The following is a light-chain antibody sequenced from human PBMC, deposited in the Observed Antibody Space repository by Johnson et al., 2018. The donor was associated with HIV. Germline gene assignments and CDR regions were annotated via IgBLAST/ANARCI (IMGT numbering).Light chain of an antibody. CDR2: DNN. J-gene: IGLJ1*01. Sequence: QAVLTQPPSVSAAPGQKVTISCSGSSSNIANIYVSWYQQLPGTAPKLLIYDNNKRPSGIPDRFSGSKSGTSATLGITGLQTGDEADYYCGTWDSSLRVGFFGTGTKVTVL. CDR3: GTWDSSLRVGF. CDR1: SSNIANIY. V-gene: IGLV1-51*01.